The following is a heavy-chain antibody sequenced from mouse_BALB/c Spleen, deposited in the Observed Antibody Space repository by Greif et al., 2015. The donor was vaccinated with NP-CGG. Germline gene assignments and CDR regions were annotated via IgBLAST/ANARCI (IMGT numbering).Heavy chain of an antibody. Sequence: VQLQQSGPGLVKPSQSLSLTCTVTGYSITSDYAWNWIRQFPGNKLEWMGYISYSGSTSYNPSLKSRISITRDTSKNQFFLQLNSVTTEDTATYYCARSTAAWFAYWGQGTLVTVSA. V-gene: IGHV3-2*02. J-gene: IGHJ3*01. D-gene: IGHD1-2*01. CDR2: ISYSGST. CDR1: GYSITSDYA. CDR3: ARSTAAWFAY.